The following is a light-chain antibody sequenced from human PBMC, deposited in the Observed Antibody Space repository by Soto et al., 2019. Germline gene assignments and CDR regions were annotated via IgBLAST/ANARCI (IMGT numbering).Light chain of an antibody. CDR1: SSDVSSYNF. J-gene: IGLJ2*01. CDR2: DVT. Sequence: QSALTQPASVSGSPGQSITISCTGTSSDVSSYNFVSWYQQHPGKAPKLMIYDVTNRPSGVSSRFSGSKSGNTASLAISGLQAEDEADCHCSSYTGSNTLVFGGGTKLTVL. V-gene: IGLV2-14*03. CDR3: SSYTGSNTLV.